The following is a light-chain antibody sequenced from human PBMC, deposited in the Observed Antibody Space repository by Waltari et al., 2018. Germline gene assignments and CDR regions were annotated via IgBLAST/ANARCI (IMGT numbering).Light chain of an antibody. J-gene: IGLJ3*02. CDR2: EFT. Sequence: QSALTQPRSVSGSPGQSVTISCTGTSSDVGGYNYVSWYQHLPGKAPKPIIVEFTKLPSGVPDRFSGSKSGNTASLTISGLLGEDEADYYCCSYGGSSWVFGGGTKLTVL. CDR1: SSDVGGYNY. V-gene: IGLV2-11*01. CDR3: CSYGGSSWV.